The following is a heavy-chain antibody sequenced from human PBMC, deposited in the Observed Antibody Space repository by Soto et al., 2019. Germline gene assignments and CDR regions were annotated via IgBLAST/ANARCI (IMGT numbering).Heavy chain of an antibody. Sequence: QVQLQESGPGLVKPSQTLSLTCTVSGGSISSGGYYWSWIRQHPGKGLEWIGYIYYSGSTYYNPSRKRRGNISVDQSKNQCSLKLSSVTAADTAGYYCARVGGINWFDAWGQGTLVTVSS. J-gene: IGHJ5*02. CDR3: ARVGGINWFDA. CDR2: IYYSGST. D-gene: IGHD1-20*01. V-gene: IGHV4-31*03. CDR1: GGSISSGGYY.